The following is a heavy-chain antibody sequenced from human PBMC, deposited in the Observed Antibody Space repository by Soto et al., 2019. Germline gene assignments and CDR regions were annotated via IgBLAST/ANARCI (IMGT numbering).Heavy chain of an antibody. V-gene: IGHV4-31*01. CDR3: ARGSSIAGLYYGMDV. CDR2: NYYSGIT. CDR1: GGSISSGGYY. J-gene: IGHJ6*02. D-gene: IGHD6-6*01. Sequence: QVQLQESGPGLVKPSQTLSLTCTVSGGSISSGGYYWTWIRQHPGKGLEWIGYNYYSGITYYNPSLKSQDTISLHTYKNQFSLKLSSVTAADTAVYYCARGSSIAGLYYGMDVWGQGTTVTVSS.